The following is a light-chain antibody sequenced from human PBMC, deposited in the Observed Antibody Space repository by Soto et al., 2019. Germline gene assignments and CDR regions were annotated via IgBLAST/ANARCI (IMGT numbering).Light chain of an antibody. CDR1: NSDVGKYNA. CDR2: EVN. CDR3: CSYTTSGSVV. V-gene: IGLV2-23*02. Sequence: QSVLTQPASVSGSPGQSITISCTGTNSDVGKYNAVSWYQQHPGKAPKFIIYEVNKRPSGVSDRFSGSKSDNRASLTLSGLQPEDEADYYCCSYTTSGSVVFGGGTKVTVL. J-gene: IGLJ2*01.